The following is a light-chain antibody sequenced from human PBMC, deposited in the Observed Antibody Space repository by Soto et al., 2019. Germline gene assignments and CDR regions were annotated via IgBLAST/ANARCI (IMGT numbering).Light chain of an antibody. V-gene: IGKV3-15*01. J-gene: IGKJ1*01. Sequence: ETVMTQSPATLSVSPGERATLSCRASQSVSSNLAWYQQKPGQAPRLLIYGASTRATGIPARFSGSGSGTDFTLTVSSLQSEDFAVYYCQQHDNWPQTFGQGTKVDI. CDR2: GAS. CDR3: QQHDNWPQT. CDR1: QSVSSN.